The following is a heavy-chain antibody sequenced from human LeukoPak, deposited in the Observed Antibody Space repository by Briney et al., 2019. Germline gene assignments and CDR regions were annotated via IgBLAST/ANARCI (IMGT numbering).Heavy chain of an antibody. CDR3: ARTAKYYYGSETYYFFDY. CDR2: IYYSGST. Sequence: SETLSLTCTVSGGSISSYYWSWIRQPPGKGLEWIGYIYYSGSTNYNPSLKSRVTISLDTSQNQFSLKLTSVTPADTAVYYCARTAKYYYGSETYYFFDYWGQGTLVTVSS. V-gene: IGHV4-59*01. CDR1: GGSISSYY. D-gene: IGHD3-10*01. J-gene: IGHJ4*02.